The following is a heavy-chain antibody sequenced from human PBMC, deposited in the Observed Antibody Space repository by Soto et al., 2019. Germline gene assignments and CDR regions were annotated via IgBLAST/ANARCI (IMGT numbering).Heavy chain of an antibody. CDR2: MNPNSGNT. J-gene: IGHJ2*01. D-gene: IGHD5-18*01. CDR1: GYTFTSYD. V-gene: IGHV1-8*01. CDR3: ARGGTIQLWLTADWNLDL. Sequence: ASVKVSCKASGYTFTSYDINWVRQATGQGLEWMGWMNPNSGNTGYAQKFQGRVTMTRNTSISTAYMELSSLRSEDTAVYYCARGGTIQLWLTADWNLDLWGRGTLATVSS.